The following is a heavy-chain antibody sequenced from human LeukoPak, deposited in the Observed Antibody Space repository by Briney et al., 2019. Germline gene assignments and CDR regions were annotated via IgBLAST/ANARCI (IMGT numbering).Heavy chain of an antibody. D-gene: IGHD3-10*01. J-gene: IGHJ4*02. Sequence: SETLSLTCAVYGGSFSGYYWSWIRQPPGKGLEWVGEINHSGSTNYNPSLKSRVTISVDTSENHFSLKLSSVTAADTAVYYCAANSADYNTLGSSYKVWGQGTLVTVSS. V-gene: IGHV4-34*01. CDR1: GGSFSGYY. CDR2: INHSGST. CDR3: AANSADYNTLGSSYKV.